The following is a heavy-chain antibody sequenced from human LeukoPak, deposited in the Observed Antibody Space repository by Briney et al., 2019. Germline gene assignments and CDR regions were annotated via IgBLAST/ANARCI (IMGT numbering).Heavy chain of an antibody. CDR3: ARDPSLVVAGYFDY. CDR1: GDSVSSXSAA. J-gene: IGHJ4*02. V-gene: IGHV6-1*01. D-gene: IGHD6-19*01. CDR2: TYYRSKWYN. Sequence: LTXAISGDSVSSXSAAWNWIRQSXXXGXEWLGRTYYRSKWYNDYAVSVKGRITINPDTSKNQFSLHLNSVTPEDTAVYYCARDPSLVVAGYFDYWGQGTLVTVSS.